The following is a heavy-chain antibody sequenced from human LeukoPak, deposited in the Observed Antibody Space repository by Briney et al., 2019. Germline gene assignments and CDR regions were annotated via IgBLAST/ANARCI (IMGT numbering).Heavy chain of an antibody. CDR1: GFTFSNYG. J-gene: IGHJ4*02. CDR3: AKDWLAVAGTIY. V-gene: IGHV3-30*18. CDR2: ISYDGTYK. D-gene: IGHD6-19*01. Sequence: GRSLRLSCVASGFTFSNYGIHWVRQAPGKGLEWVAVISYDGTYKHYADSVKGRFTISRDNSKNTLYLQMNSLRAEDTAVYYCAKDWLAVAGTIYWGQGTLVTVSS.